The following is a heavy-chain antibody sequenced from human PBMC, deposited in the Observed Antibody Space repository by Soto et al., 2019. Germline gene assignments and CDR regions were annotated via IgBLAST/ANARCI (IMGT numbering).Heavy chain of an antibody. Sequence: SVKVSCKASGGTFSSYAISWVRQAPGQGLEWRGGIIPIFGTANYAQKFQGRVTITADESTSTAYMELSSLRSEDTAVYYCARKGEGGGTRRGDYYYGMEVWGQGTTVTVSS. V-gene: IGHV1-69*13. CDR2: IIPIFGTA. D-gene: IGHD1-7*01. CDR1: GGTFSSYA. J-gene: IGHJ6*02. CDR3: ARKGEGGGTRRGDYYYGMEV.